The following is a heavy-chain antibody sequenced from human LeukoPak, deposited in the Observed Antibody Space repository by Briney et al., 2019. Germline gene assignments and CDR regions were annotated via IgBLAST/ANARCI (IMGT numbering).Heavy chain of an antibody. CDR3: ARQQQLVRNWFDP. Sequence: SETLSLTCAVYGGSFSGYYWSWIRQPPGKGLEWIGEINHSGSTNYNPSLKSRVTISVDTSKNQFSLKLSSVTAADTAVYYCARQQQLVRNWFDPWGQGTLVTVSS. CDR2: INHSGST. D-gene: IGHD6-13*01. J-gene: IGHJ5*02. CDR1: GGSFSGYY. V-gene: IGHV4-34*01.